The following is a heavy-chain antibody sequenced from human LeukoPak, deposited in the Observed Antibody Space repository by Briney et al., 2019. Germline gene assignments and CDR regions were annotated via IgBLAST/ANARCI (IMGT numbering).Heavy chain of an antibody. CDR1: GGSISSSSYY. CDR2: IYYSGST. J-gene: IGHJ4*02. Sequence: SETLSLTCTVSGGSISSSSYYWGWIRQPPGKGLEWIGSIYYSGSTYYNPPLKSRVTISVDTSKNQSSLKLSSVTAADTAVYYCARNRLYGSGSGDFNCWGQGTLVTVSS. V-gene: IGHV4-39*01. D-gene: IGHD3-10*01. CDR3: ARNRLYGSGSGDFNC.